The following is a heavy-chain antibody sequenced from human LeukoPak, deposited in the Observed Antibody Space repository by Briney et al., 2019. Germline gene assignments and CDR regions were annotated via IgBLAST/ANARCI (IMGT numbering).Heavy chain of an antibody. J-gene: IGHJ4*02. CDR1: GGSFSGYY. V-gene: IGHV3-7*01. D-gene: IGHD1-1*01. CDR3: GRDSSRTTY. CDR2: IRQDGSDK. Sequence: PSETLSLTCAVYGGSFSGYYWSWVRQAPGKGLEWVANIRQDGSDKYYVDSVRGRFTISRDNAKNSLYLQMNSLRAEDTAVYYCGRDSSRTTYWGQGTLVTVSS.